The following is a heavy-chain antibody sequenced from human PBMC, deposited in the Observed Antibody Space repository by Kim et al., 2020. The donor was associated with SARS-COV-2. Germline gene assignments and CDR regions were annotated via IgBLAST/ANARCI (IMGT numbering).Heavy chain of an antibody. V-gene: IGHV1-46*01. J-gene: IGHJ4*02. CDR3: ARGSVGWGYSSSWPDY. CDR2: INPSGGST. Sequence: ASVKVSCKASGYTFTSYYMHWVRQAPGQGLEWMGIINPSGGSTSYAQKFQGRVTMTRDTSTSTVYMELSSLRSEDTAVYYCARGSVGWGYSSSWPDYWGQGTLVTVSS. D-gene: IGHD6-13*01. CDR1: GYTFTSYY.